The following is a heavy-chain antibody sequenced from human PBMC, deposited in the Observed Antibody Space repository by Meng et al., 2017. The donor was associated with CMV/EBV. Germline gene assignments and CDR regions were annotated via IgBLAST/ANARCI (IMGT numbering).Heavy chain of an antibody. D-gene: IGHD5-24*01. J-gene: IGHJ3*02. CDR3: ARDQPGDGYNEGAFDI. Sequence: GGSLRLSCAASRFTVSSYYMSWVRQAPGKGLEWVSVIYSGGSTYYADSVKGRFTISRDNSKNTLYLQMNSLRAEDTAVYYCARDQPGDGYNEGAFDIWGQGTMVTVSS. V-gene: IGHV3-53*01. CDR2: IYSGGST. CDR1: RFTVSSYY.